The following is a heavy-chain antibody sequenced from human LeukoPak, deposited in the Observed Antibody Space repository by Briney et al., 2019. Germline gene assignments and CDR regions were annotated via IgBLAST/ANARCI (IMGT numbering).Heavy chain of an antibody. Sequence: GGSLRLSCAASGFTFSSYEMNWVRQAPGKGLEWVSYISSSGSTIYYADSVKDRFTISRDNAKNSLYLQMNSLRAEDTAVYYCARDGYYYDSSGYYSYYFDYWGQGTLVTVSS. CDR1: GFTFSSYE. J-gene: IGHJ4*02. CDR2: ISSSGSTI. CDR3: ARDGYYYDSSGYYSYYFDY. D-gene: IGHD3-22*01. V-gene: IGHV3-48*03.